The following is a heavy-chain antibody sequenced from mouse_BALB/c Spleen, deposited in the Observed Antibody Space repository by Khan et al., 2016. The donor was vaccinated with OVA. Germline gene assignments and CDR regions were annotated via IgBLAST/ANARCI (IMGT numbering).Heavy chain of an antibody. D-gene: IGHD1-1*01. V-gene: IGHV3-2*02. CDR3: ARSESSRTVVNTDCDY. J-gene: IGHJ3*01. CDR1: GYSITSDFA. CDR2: IKYSGIT. Sequence: EVQLQESGPGLVKPSQSLSLTCTVTGYSITSDFAWNWIRQFPGNKLEWMGYIKYSGITNYNPSLKNRISLTRNTSKNQFFLQLSSVTTEDTATXDGARSESSRTVVNTDCDYWGQGTPVTVSA.